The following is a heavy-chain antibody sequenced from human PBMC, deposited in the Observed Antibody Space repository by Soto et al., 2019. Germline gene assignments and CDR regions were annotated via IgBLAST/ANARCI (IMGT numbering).Heavy chain of an antibody. CDR2: ISGSGGST. D-gene: IGHD6-19*01. Sequence: GGSLRLSCAASGFTFSSYDMHWVRQATGKGLEWVSAISGSGGSTYYADSVKGRFTISRDNSKNTLYLQMNSLRAEDTAVYYCAKDRIAVAGVGVGAYWGQGTLVTVSS. J-gene: IGHJ4*02. CDR1: GFTFSSYD. CDR3: AKDRIAVAGVGVGAY. V-gene: IGHV3-23*01.